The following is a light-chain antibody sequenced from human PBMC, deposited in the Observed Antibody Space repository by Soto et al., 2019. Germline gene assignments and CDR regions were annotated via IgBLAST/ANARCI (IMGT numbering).Light chain of an antibody. V-gene: IGKV1-5*01. J-gene: IGKJ4*01. CDR2: DAS. CDR3: QRYNSN. Sequence: DIQMTQSPSTLSASVGDRVTITCRASQYTSTWLAWYQQKPGKAPKLLIYDASSLQSGAPSRFSGSGSGTEFTLTISSLQPDDFATYYCQRYNSNFGGGTRVEVK. CDR1: QYTSTW.